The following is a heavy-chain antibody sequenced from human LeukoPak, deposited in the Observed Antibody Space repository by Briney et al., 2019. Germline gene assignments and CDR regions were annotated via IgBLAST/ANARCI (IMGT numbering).Heavy chain of an antibody. D-gene: IGHD2/OR15-2a*01. CDR1: GFTFSTYW. Sequence: GGPLRLSCAASGFTFSTYWVAWVRQAPGKGLEWVANIKYDGSEKYYVDSVKGRFTISRDNAKNSLYLQMNSLREEDTAVYYCARDLVIEPTGDLVDPWGQGTLVIVSS. V-gene: IGHV3-7*01. J-gene: IGHJ5*02. CDR2: IKYDGSEK. CDR3: ARDLVIEPTGDLVDP.